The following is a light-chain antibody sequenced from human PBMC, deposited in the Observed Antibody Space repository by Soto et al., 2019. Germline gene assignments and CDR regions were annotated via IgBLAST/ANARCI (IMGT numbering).Light chain of an antibody. CDR3: SSYTRSTTYV. Sequence: QSALTQPASVSGSPGQSITISCTGTSSDVGGYNYVSWYQQHPGKAPKLMIYDVSNRPSGVSNRFSGSKSGNTASLTISGLQAEDEAEYSCSSYTRSTTYVFGTGTKVTVL. CDR1: SSDVGGYNY. J-gene: IGLJ1*01. CDR2: DVS. V-gene: IGLV2-14*01.